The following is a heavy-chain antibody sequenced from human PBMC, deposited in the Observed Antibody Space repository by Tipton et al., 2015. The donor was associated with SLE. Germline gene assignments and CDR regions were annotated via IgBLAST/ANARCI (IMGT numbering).Heavy chain of an antibody. D-gene: IGHD5-18*01. CDR3: ARGGIQLWNWFDP. J-gene: IGHJ5*02. CDR1: GGSITGSYSYS. V-gene: IGHV4-30-2*01. CDR2: IYHNGDT. Sequence: LVKPTETLSLTCAVSGGSITGSYSYSWSWIRQPPGKGLEWIGYIYHNGDTYYNPSLKSRVTISVDTSKNQFSLKLNSVTAADAAVYYCARGGIQLWNWFDPWGQGTLVTVSS.